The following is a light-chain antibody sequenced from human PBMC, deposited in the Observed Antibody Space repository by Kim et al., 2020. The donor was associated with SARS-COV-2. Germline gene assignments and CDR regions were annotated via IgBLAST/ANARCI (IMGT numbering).Light chain of an antibody. CDR3: SSYAGKNDVV. V-gene: IGLV2-8*01. CDR2: EVS. J-gene: IGLJ3*02. CDR1: SSDVGPHNY. Sequence: TVTISSTETSSDVGPHNYGSWYQHHPGKAPKLMIFEVSERPSGVPDRFSGSKSGNTASLTVSGLQAEDEADYYCSSYAGKNDVVFGGGTQLTVL.